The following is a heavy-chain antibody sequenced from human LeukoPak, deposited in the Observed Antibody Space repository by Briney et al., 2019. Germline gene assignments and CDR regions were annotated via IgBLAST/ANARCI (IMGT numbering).Heavy chain of an antibody. CDR1: GYSINSGYY. V-gene: IGHV4-38-2*02. D-gene: IGHD3-16*01. J-gene: IGHJ5*02. CDR2: IYHSGST. Sequence: SETLSLTCTVSGYSINSGYYWGWIRQPPGKGLEWIGSIYHSGSTYYNPSLKSRVTISVDTSKNQFSLKLSSVIAADTAVYYCARATKSEYFGGHWFDPWGQGTLVTVSS. CDR3: ARATKSEYFGGHWFDP.